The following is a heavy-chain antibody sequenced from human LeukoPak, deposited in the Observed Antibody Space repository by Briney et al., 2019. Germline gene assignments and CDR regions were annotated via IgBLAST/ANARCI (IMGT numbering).Heavy chain of an antibody. J-gene: IGHJ6*03. D-gene: IGHD3-16*01. V-gene: IGHV3-11*01. CDR1: GFTFSDYY. CDR3: ARDGGGYSYYYMDV. CDR2: ISGSGYTI. Sequence: GGSLRLSCAASGFTFSDYYMNWIRQAPGKGLEWISSISGSGYTIYYADSVKGRFTISRDNAKNSLYLQMNSLRADDTAVYYGARDGGGYSYYYMDVWGKGTTVTVSS.